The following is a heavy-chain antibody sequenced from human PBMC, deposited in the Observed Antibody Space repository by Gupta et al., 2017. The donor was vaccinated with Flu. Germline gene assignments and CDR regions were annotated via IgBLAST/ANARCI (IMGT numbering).Heavy chain of an antibody. V-gene: IGHV3-30-3*01. CDR2: ISYDGSTT. D-gene: IGHD2-2*02. J-gene: IGHJ1*01. CDR3: ARDGGPATIDEYFLH. Sequence: GFTFGAYAMHWVRQAPGKGLEWVAIISYDGSTTYYADSVKGRFTISRDSSKSTLFLEMNSLRRDDTAIYYCARDGGPATIDEYFLHWGQGTLVTVSS. CDR1: GFTFGAYA.